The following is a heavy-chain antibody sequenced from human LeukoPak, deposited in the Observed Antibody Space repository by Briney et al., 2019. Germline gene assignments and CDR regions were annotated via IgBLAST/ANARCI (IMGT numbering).Heavy chain of an antibody. CDR1: GFTFSSYE. Sequence: GGSLRLSCAASGFTFSSYEMNWVRQAPGKGLEWVSVIYSGGSTYYADSVKGRFTISRDNSKNTLYLQMNSLRAEDTAVYYCARGPIVGATDDYWGQGTLVTVSS. CDR3: ARGPIVGATDDY. D-gene: IGHD1-26*01. V-gene: IGHV3-66*01. CDR2: IYSGGST. J-gene: IGHJ4*02.